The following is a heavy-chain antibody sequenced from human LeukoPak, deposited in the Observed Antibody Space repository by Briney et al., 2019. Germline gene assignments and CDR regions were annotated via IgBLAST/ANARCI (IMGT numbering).Heavy chain of an antibody. D-gene: IGHD3-3*01. Sequence: VASVKVSCKASGSTFTGYNIHWVRQAPGQGLEWMGWINPNSGGTNYAQKFQGRVTMTRDTSISTAYMELSTLRSDDTAVYYCARINTVFGVINNDYWGQGTLVTVSS. CDR1: GSTFTGYN. CDR2: INPNSGGT. CDR3: ARINTVFGVINNDY. V-gene: IGHV1-2*02. J-gene: IGHJ4*02.